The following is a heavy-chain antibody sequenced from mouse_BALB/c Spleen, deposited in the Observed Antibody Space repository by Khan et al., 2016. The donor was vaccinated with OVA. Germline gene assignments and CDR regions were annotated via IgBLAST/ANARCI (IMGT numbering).Heavy chain of an antibody. CDR1: GYTFTNYW. J-gene: IGHJ2*01. D-gene: IGHD2-1*01. CDR3: ARNGFGNYEIWDY. CDR2: IFPDNSDT. V-gene: IGHV1-5*01. Sequence: VQLQQSGTVLARPGASVKMSCKASGYTFTNYWMHWVKQRPGQGLEWIGTIFPDNSDTNYTQKFTGKAKLTAVTSTSTSYMELSRLTNDASAVDYCARNGFGNYEIWDYWGQGTTLTVSS.